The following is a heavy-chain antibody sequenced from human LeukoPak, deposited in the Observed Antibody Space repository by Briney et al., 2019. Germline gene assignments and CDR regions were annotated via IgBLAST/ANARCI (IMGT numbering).Heavy chain of an antibody. CDR2: ISPSADIK. CDR3: AKDDAWLRFGE. CDR1: VFTFSNHG. D-gene: IGHD3-10*01. Sequence: GGSLRLSCAASVFTFSNHGMNWVRQATGKGLEWVSGISPSADIKYYADSVKGRFTISRDNSKNMLYLEVISLTADDTAVYYCAKDDAWLRFGEWSQGTLVTVSS. J-gene: IGHJ4*02. V-gene: IGHV3-23*01.